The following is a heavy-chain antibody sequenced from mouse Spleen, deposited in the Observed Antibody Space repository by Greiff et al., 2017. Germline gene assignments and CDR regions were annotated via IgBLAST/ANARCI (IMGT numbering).Heavy chain of an antibody. Sequence: VQLQQPGAELVKPGASVKLSCKASGYTFTSYWMHWVKQRPGQGLEWIGEINPSNGRTNYNEKFKSKATLTVDKSSSTAYMQLSSLTSEDSAVYYCARSGPAMDYWGQGTSVTVSS. CDR2: INPSNGRT. J-gene: IGHJ4*01. CDR1: GYTFTSYW. V-gene: IGHV1S81*02. CDR3: ARSGPAMDY. D-gene: IGHD3-2*02.